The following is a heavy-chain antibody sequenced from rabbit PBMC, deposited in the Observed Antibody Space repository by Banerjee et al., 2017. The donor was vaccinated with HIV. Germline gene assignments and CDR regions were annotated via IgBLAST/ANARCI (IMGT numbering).Heavy chain of an antibody. CDR1: GFSLSSSDY. D-gene: IGHD1-1*01. V-gene: IGHV1S40*01. J-gene: IGHJ2*01. Sequence: QSLEESGGDLVKPGASLTLTCTASGFSLSSSDYMCWVRQAPGKGLEWISCIDTRGGDTDYANWPKGRFTISKTSSTTVTLQMTSLTAADTATYFCARNYVNAFDPWGPGTLVTVS. CDR2: IDTRGGDT. CDR3: ARNYVNAFDP.